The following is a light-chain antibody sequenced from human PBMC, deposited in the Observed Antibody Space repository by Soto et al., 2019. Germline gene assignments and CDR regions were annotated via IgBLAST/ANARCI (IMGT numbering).Light chain of an antibody. CDR3: QQYASSPGT. CDR1: QGIGDT. Sequence: EVVMRQSPATLSVSPGEGATLSCRASQGIGDTLAWYQHKPGQTPSLLIFGASSRATGIPDRFSGSGSGTDFTLTISGLEPEDFAVYYCQQYASSPGTFGQGTKV. CDR2: GAS. V-gene: IGKV3-20*01. J-gene: IGKJ1*01.